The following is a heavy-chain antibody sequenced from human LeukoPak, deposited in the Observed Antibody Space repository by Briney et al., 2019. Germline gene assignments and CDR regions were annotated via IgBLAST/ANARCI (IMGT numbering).Heavy chain of an antibody. V-gene: IGHV3-33*08. Sequence: GGSLRLSCAASGFTFSSYWMSWVRQAPGKGLEWVALIWSDGSNENYADSVKGRFTISRDTSRNTLHLQMHSLRAEDTAVYYCARDADTSGSYWYFDLWGRGTQVTVSS. J-gene: IGHJ2*01. D-gene: IGHD3-22*01. CDR1: GFTFSSYW. CDR2: IWSDGSNE. CDR3: ARDADTSGSYWYFDL.